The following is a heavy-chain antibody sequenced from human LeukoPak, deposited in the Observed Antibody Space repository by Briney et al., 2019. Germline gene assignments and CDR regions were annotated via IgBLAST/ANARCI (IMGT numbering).Heavy chain of an antibody. Sequence: GGSLRLSCAASGFTFSNYDMHWVRQAPGKGLEWVSAISSSSSYIYYADSIKARFTISRDNAENSLYLQMNSLRAVDTAVYFCARGEEKATITALDSWGQGTLVTVSS. CDR2: ISSSSSYI. D-gene: IGHD5-24*01. CDR1: GFTFSNYD. CDR3: ARGEEKATITALDS. V-gene: IGHV3-21*01. J-gene: IGHJ4*02.